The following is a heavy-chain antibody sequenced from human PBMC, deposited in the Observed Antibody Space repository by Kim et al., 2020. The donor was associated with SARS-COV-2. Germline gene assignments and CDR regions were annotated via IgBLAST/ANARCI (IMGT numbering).Heavy chain of an antibody. CDR1: GFTFSSYS. Sequence: LSLTCAASGFTFSSYSMNWVRQAPGKGLEWVSSISSSGTYTYYADSLKGRFTISRDNAKNSLYLQMNSLRAEDTAVYYCARSPPWVFPADFWGQGTLVTVSS. CDR2: ISSSGTYT. J-gene: IGHJ4*02. CDR3: ARSPPWVFPADF. D-gene: IGHD2-8*01. V-gene: IGHV3-21*01.